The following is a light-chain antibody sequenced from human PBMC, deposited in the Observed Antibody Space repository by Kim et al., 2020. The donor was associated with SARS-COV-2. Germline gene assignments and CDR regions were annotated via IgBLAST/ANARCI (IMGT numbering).Light chain of an antibody. Sequence: DIQMTQSPSSLSASVGDRVTITCRASQSINRYLNWYQQKPGKAPRLLIYAASSLQSGVPSRFSGSGSGTDFTLTISSLQREDFATYYCQQSSGTPPTFGQGTKLEI. CDR2: AAS. V-gene: IGKV1-39*01. CDR3: QQSSGTPPT. CDR1: QSINRY. J-gene: IGKJ2*01.